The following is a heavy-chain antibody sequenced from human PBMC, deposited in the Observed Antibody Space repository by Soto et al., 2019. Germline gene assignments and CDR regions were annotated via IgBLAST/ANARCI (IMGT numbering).Heavy chain of an antibody. CDR2: ISGSGGST. V-gene: IGHV3-23*01. Sequence: GGSLRLSCAASGFTFSSYAMSWVRQAPGKGLEWVSAISGSGGSTYYADSVKGRFTISRDNSKNTLYLQMNSLRAEDTAVYDCAKDLTMIVVVTGVDAFDIWGQGTMVTVSS. D-gene: IGHD3-22*01. CDR3: AKDLTMIVVVTGVDAFDI. CDR1: GFTFSSYA. J-gene: IGHJ3*02.